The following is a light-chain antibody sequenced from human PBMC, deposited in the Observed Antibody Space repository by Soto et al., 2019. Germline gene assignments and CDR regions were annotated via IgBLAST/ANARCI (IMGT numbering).Light chain of an antibody. CDR1: QDISSY. Sequence: DIPLTHSPSSLSASVLNSVTISSQASQDISSYLGWYQQKPGKAPNLLIYDASTLHSGVPSRFSGGGSGTDFTLTISSLQPEDFATYYCQQVNVYPSTFGGGTKVDIK. V-gene: IGKV1-9*01. J-gene: IGKJ4*01. CDR2: DAS. CDR3: QQVNVYPST.